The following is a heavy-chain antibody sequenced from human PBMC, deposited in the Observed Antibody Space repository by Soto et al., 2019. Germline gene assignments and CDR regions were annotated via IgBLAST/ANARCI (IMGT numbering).Heavy chain of an antibody. D-gene: IGHD5-18*01. CDR2: IDPSDSYT. CDR1: GYSFTSYL. Sequence: GESLKISCKGSGYSFTSYLISWVRQMPGKGLEWMGRIDPSDSYTNYSPSFQGHVTISADKSISTAYLQWSSLKASDTAMYYCARPNGYSYGDDAFDIWGQGTMVTVSS. J-gene: IGHJ3*02. CDR3: ARPNGYSYGDDAFDI. V-gene: IGHV5-10-1*01.